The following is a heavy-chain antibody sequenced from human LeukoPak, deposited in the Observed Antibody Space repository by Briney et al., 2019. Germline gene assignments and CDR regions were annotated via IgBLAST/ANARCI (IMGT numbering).Heavy chain of an antibody. CDR2: MNPNSGNT. J-gene: IGHJ6*02. D-gene: IGHD2-21*02. V-gene: IGHV1-8*01. CDR1: GYTFTSYD. CDR3: AREGGGHIVVVTALQYGMDV. Sequence: ASVKVSCEASGYTFTSYDINWVRQATGQGLEWMGWMNPNSGNTGYAQKFQGRVTMTRNTSISTAYMELSSLRSEDTAVYYCAREGGGHIVVVTALQYGMDVWGQGTTVTVSS.